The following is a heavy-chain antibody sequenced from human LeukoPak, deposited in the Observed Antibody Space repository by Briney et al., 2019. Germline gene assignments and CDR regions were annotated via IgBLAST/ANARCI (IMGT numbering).Heavy chain of an antibody. D-gene: IGHD5-18*01. CDR1: GFTFSSYS. CDR2: ISSSSSYI. CDR3: ARADWDTAMIDY. Sequence: GRSLRLSCAASGFTFSSYSMNWVRQAPGKGLEWVSSISSSSSYIYYADSVKGRFTISRDNAKNSLYLQMNSLRAEDTAVYYCARADWDTAMIDYWGQGTLVTVSS. J-gene: IGHJ4*02. V-gene: IGHV3-21*01.